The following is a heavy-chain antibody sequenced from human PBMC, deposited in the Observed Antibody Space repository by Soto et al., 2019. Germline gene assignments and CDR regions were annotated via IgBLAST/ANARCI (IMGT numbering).Heavy chain of an antibody. D-gene: IGHD6-13*01. CDR2: ISYDGSNK. CDR1: GFTFSSYG. CDR3: AKWRQQRSLGWFDY. J-gene: IGHJ4*02. V-gene: IGHV3-30*18. Sequence: QVPLVESGGGVVQPGRSLRLSCAASGFTFSSYGMHWVRQAPGKGLEWVAVISYDGSNKYYADSVKGRFTISRDNSKNTLYLQMNSLRAEDTAVYYCAKWRQQRSLGWFDYWGQGTLVTVSS.